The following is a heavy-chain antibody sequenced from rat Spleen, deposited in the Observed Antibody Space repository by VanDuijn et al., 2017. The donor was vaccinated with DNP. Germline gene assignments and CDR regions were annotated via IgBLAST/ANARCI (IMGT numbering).Heavy chain of an antibody. Sequence: EVQLVESGGGLVQPGRSLKLSCVASGFTFSDYNMAWVRQAPKKGLEWVATISYDGSSTYYRDSVKGRFTISRDNAKSTLYLQRDSLRSEDTATYYCARHYYDGSYYFDYWGQGVMVTVSS. J-gene: IGHJ2*01. CDR1: GFTFSDYN. V-gene: IGHV5-7*01. D-gene: IGHD1-12*02. CDR3: ARHYYDGSYYFDY. CDR2: ISYDGSST.